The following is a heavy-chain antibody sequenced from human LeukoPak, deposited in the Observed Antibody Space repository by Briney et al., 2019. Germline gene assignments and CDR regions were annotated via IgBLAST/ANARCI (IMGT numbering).Heavy chain of an antibody. CDR2: HYTSEST. CDR3: ARGRDYYVSSCYNLTYHDAFDI. Sequence: SETLSLTCTVSGGSISSGRYYWSWIRQPAGKGLEWIGRHYTSESTNYNPSLKSRATMSVNTSKQQFLLKLSSVTAAATAVDYCARGRDYYVSSCYNLTYHDAFDIWGQGTMVTVSS. CDR1: GGSISSGRYY. J-gene: IGHJ3*02. D-gene: IGHD3-22*01. V-gene: IGHV4-61*02.